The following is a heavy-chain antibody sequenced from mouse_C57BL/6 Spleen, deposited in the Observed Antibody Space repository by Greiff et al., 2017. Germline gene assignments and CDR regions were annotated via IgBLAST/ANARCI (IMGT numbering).Heavy chain of an antibody. CDR1: GYTFTSYW. CDR3: ARWGTGTGWFAC. CDR2: IYPGSGST. J-gene: IGHJ3*01. V-gene: IGHV1-55*01. D-gene: IGHD4-1*01. Sequence: QVQLQQPGAELVKPGASVKMSCKASGYTFTSYWITWVKQRPGQGLEWIGDIYPGSGSTNYNEKFKSKATLTVDTSSSTAYMQLSSLTSEDSAVYYCARWGTGTGWFACWGQGALVTVSA.